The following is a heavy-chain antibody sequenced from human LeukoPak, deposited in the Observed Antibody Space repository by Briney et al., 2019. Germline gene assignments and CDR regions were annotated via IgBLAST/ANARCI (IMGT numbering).Heavy chain of an antibody. CDR2: IKSKVDGGTT. CDR3: STGGYYEDY. CDR1: GFTFSNAW. Sequence: PGGSLRLSCAGSGFTFSNAWMNWVRQAPGKGLEWVGRIKSKVDGGTTDYAAPVKGRFTISRDDPKNTVYLQMNSLKTADTAVYYCSTGGYYEDYWGQGTLVTVSS. J-gene: IGHJ4*02. D-gene: IGHD3-22*01. V-gene: IGHV3-15*01.